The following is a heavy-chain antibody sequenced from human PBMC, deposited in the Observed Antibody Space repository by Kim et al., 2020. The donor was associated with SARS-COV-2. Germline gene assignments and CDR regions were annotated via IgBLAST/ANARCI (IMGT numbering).Heavy chain of an antibody. CDR1: GFTFSNAW. CDR3: TTEYYYDSSGQVYYYYGMDV. CDR2: IKSKTDGGTT. Sequence: GGSLRLSCAASGFTFSNAWMSWVRQAPGKGLEWVGRIKSKTDGGTTDYAAPVKGRFTISRDDSKNTLYLQMNSLKTEDTAVYYCTTEYYYDSSGQVYYYYGMDVWGQGTTVTVSS. V-gene: IGHV3-15*01. J-gene: IGHJ6*02. D-gene: IGHD3-22*01.